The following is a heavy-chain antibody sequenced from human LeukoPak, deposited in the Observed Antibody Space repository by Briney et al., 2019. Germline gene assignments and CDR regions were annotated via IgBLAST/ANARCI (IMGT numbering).Heavy chain of an antibody. CDR2: ISGSGDST. D-gene: IGHD6-13*01. V-gene: IGHV3-23*01. Sequence: GGPLRLSCAASGFTFSSYAMSWVRQAPGKGLEWVSAISGSGDSTYYGDSVKGRFTISRDNSKNTLYLQMNSLRAEDTAVYYCAKTRLLDSSSWSHGDYWGQGTLVTVSS. CDR3: AKTRLLDSSSWSHGDY. J-gene: IGHJ4*02. CDR1: GFTFSSYA.